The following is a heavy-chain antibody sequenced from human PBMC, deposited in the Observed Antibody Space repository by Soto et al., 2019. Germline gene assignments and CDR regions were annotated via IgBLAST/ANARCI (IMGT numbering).Heavy chain of an antibody. CDR2: IYSGGST. CDR3: ARGNDYGDYLNYYYMDV. J-gene: IGHJ6*03. V-gene: IGHV3-66*01. CDR1: GFTVSSNY. D-gene: IGHD4-17*01. Sequence: EVQLVESGGGLVQPGGSLRLSCAASGFTVSSNYMSWVRQAPGKGLEWVSVIYSGGSTYYADSVKGRFTISRDNSKNTLYLQMNSLRAEDTAVYYCARGNDYGDYLNYYYMDVWGKGTTVTVSS.